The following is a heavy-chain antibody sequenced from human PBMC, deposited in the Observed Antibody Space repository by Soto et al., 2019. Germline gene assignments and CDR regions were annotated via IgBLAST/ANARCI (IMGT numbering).Heavy chain of an antibody. Sequence: EVQLLESGGDVVRPGGSLRLSCAASGFTFSSYAMGWVRQAPGKGLEWVAGVSRAGTYTFYADSVRGRFSISRDNARDTVDLYMNALRGDDTAVYFCVKYTVTEDLGEAWGQGTLVSVSS. J-gene: IGHJ5*02. CDR2: VSRAGTYT. CDR1: GFTFSSYA. D-gene: IGHD3-16*01. CDR3: VKYTVTEDLGEA. V-gene: IGHV3-23*01.